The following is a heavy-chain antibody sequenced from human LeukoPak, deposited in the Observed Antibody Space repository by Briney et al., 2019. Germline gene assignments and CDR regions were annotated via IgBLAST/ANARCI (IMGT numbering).Heavy chain of an antibody. CDR1: GFTFSSYW. V-gene: IGHV3-7*01. J-gene: IGHJ6*02. D-gene: IGHD2-2*02. Sequence: GGSLILPFATAGFTFSSYWMSWVRQAPGKGLEWVANIKQEGSEKYYVDSVKGRFTISRDNVKNSLYLQMNSLRAEDTAVYYCARDSPLGYCSSTSCYRGYYYYGMDVWGQGTTVTVSS. CDR2: IKQEGSEK. CDR3: ARDSPLGYCSSTSCYRGYYYYGMDV.